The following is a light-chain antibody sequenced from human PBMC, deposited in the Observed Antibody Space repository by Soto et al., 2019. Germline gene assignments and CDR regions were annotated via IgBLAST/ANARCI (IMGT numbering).Light chain of an antibody. V-gene: IGLV1-44*01. CDR2: SNN. J-gene: IGLJ2*01. CDR1: SSNIGSNT. CDR3: SAWDDSLNGVV. Sequence: QSVLTQPPSASGTHGQRVTISCSGSSSNIGSNTVNWYQQLPGTAPKLLIYSNNQRPSGVPDRFSGSKSGPSASLAISGLQSEDEDDYYCSAWDDSLNGVVFGGGTKLTDL.